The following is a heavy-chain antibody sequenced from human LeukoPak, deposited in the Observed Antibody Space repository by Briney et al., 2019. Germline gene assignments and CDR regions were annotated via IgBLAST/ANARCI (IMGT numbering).Heavy chain of an antibody. CDR3: ARGETGLAVATIFGC. CDR2: VSYDGSDN. V-gene: IGHV3-30-3*01. D-gene: IGHD6-19*01. Sequence: GGSLRLSCAASGFTFSSAWMTWVRQAPGKGLEWVAVVSYDGSDNYYADSVKGRFTISRDNSKNTLYLQMYSLRVEDTAVYYCARGETGLAVATIFGCWGPGTLVTVSS. CDR1: GFTFSSAW. J-gene: IGHJ4*02.